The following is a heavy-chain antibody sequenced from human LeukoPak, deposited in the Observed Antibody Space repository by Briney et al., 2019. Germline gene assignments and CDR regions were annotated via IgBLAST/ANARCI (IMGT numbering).Heavy chain of an antibody. CDR3: AAGNYYDSSGYYY. D-gene: IGHD3-22*01. J-gene: IGHJ4*02. CDR1: GFTFTSSA. V-gene: IGHV1-58*01. CDR2: IVVGSGNT. Sequence: SVKVSCKASGFTFTSSAVQWVRQARGQRLEWIGWIVVGSGNTNYAQKFQERVTITRDMPTSTAYMELSSLRSEDTAVYYCAAGNYYDSSGYYYWGQGTLVTVSS.